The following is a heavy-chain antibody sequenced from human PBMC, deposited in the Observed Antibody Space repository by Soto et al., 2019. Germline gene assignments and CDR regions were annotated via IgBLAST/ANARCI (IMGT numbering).Heavy chain of an antibody. CDR2: ISKDGSVN. CDR1: GFVFSRYA. D-gene: IGHD3-3*01. V-gene: IGHV3-30-3*01. J-gene: IGHJ1*01. CDR3: ARSRSGAVPDSFGY. Sequence: QVQLVESGGRVVQPGGSLRLSCAASGFVFSRYAIHWVRQAPGKGLEWVAVISKDGSVNYYADSVRGRFPISRDKSKNTVYLEMNELRGDDTAIFYCARSRSGAVPDSFGYWGQGTLVTVSS.